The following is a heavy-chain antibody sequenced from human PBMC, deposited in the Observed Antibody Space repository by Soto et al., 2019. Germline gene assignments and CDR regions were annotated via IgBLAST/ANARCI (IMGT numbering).Heavy chain of an antibody. CDR2: ISGSGGST. D-gene: IGHD6-13*01. CDR3: AKVAAYRGSSWYYDYFDY. CDR1: GFTFSSYA. V-gene: IGHV3-23*01. Sequence: GGSLRLSCVASGFTFSSYAMSWVRQAPGKGLEWVSAISGSGGSTYYADSVKGRFTISRDNSKNTLYLQMNSLRAEDTAVYYCAKVAAYRGSSWYYDYFDYWGQGTLVTVSS. J-gene: IGHJ4*02.